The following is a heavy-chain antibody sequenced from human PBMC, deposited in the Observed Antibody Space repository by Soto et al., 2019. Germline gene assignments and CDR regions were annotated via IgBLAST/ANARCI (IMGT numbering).Heavy chain of an antibody. Sequence: SETLSLTCAVYGGSFSGYYWSWIRQPPGKGLEWIGETNHSGSTNYNPSLKSRVTISVDTSKNQFSLKLSSVTAADTAVYYCARGVRGDYVASSLLLFNYWGQGTLVTVSS. D-gene: IGHD4-17*01. CDR2: TNHSGST. V-gene: IGHV4-34*01. J-gene: IGHJ4*02. CDR1: GGSFSGYY. CDR3: ARGVRGDYVASSLLLFNY.